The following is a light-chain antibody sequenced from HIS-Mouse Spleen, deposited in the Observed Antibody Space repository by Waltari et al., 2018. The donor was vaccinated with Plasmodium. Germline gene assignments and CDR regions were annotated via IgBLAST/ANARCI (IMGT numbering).Light chain of an antibody. J-gene: IGLJ3*02. CDR1: ALPKKY. Sequence: SYELTPPPSVSLSPGQTARITCPGAALPKKYAYWYQQKSGQAPVLVSYEDSKRPSGIPERFSGSSSGTMATLTISGAQVEDEADYYCYSTDSSGNHRVFGGGTKLTVL. CDR3: YSTDSSGNHRV. V-gene: IGLV3-10*01. CDR2: EDS.